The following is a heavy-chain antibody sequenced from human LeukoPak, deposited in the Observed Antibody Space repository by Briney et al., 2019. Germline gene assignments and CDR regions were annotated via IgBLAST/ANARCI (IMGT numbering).Heavy chain of an antibody. CDR2: IGGSGGST. J-gene: IGHJ4*02. Sequence: GGSLRFSCAAPGFTFSSYAMSWVRQAPGKGLEWVSAIGGSGGSTYYADSVKGRFTISRDNSKNTLYLQMNSLRAEDTAVYYCAKEVEWELPSFNYFDYWGQGTLVTVSS. D-gene: IGHD1-26*01. V-gene: IGHV3-23*01. CDR1: GFTFSSYA. CDR3: AKEVEWELPSFNYFDY.